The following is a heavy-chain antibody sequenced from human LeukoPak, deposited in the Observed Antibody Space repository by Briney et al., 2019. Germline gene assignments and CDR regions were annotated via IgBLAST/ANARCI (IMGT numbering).Heavy chain of an antibody. J-gene: IGHJ4*02. D-gene: IGHD3-22*01. CDR2: FNREDDAP. CDR1: GYSVNELS. Sequence: ASVKVSCKVSGYSVNELSMHWVRQAPGLGLELMGGFNREDDAPVYAQQFQGRVTMTEDTSTDTAYMELSSLRSEDTALYYCATLDSYYDTSGRPLLPDWGQGTLVTVSS. V-gene: IGHV1-24*01. CDR3: ATLDSYYDTSGRPLLPD.